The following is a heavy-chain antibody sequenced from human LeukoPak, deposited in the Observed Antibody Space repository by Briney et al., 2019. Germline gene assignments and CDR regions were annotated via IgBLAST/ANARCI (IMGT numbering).Heavy chain of an antibody. Sequence: VASVKVSCTVSGYTLTELSMHWVRQAPGNGREWMGGFDPEDGETIYAQKFQGRVTMTEDTSTDTAYMELSSLRSEDTAVYYCATGGKQLGPPDYWGQGTLVTVSS. CDR2: FDPEDGET. CDR3: ATGGKQLGPPDY. J-gene: IGHJ4*02. CDR1: GYTLTELS. D-gene: IGHD6-6*01. V-gene: IGHV1-24*01.